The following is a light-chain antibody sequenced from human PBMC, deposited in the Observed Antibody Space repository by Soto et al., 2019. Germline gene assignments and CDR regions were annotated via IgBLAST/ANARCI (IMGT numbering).Light chain of an antibody. CDR1: SSDVGGYKY. J-gene: IGLJ3*02. Sequence: QSALTQPPAASGSPGQSVTISCTGTSSDVGGYKYVSWYQQHPGKAPKLLIYEVSQRPSGVPDRFSGSKSGNTASLTVSGLQAEDEADYYRSSHAGSNTGVFGGGTKVTVL. CDR3: SSHAGSNTGV. V-gene: IGLV2-8*01. CDR2: EVS.